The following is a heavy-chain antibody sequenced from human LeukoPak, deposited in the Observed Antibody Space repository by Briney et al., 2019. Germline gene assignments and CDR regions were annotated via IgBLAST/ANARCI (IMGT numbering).Heavy chain of an antibody. V-gene: IGHV4-30-4*01. J-gene: IGHJ6*02. Sequence: PSQTLSLTCTVSGGSISSGDYYWSWIRQPPGKGLEWIGYIYYSGSTYYNPSLKSRVTISVDTSKNQFSLKLSSVTAAATALYSCAREGGTNDYGMDVCGQGTTVT. CDR3: AREGGTNDYGMDV. CDR1: GGSISSGDYY. D-gene: IGHD1-1*01. CDR2: IYYSGST.